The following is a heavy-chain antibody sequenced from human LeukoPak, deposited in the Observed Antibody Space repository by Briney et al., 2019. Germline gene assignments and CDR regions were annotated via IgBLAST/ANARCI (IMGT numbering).Heavy chain of an antibody. CDR1: GFIFNKAW. Sequence: GGSLRLSCAASGFIFNKAWMTWLRQAPGKGLEWVGRIKSNIDGGTADYAAPVKGRFTVSRDDSRNILYLQMNSLRIEDTAVYYRATDWLDYWGQGTLVTVSS. D-gene: IGHD3-22*01. CDR2: IKSNIDGGTA. J-gene: IGHJ4*02. CDR3: ATDWLDY. V-gene: IGHV3-15*01.